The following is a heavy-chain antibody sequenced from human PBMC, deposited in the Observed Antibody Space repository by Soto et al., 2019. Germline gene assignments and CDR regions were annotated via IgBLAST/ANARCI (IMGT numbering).Heavy chain of an antibody. CDR1: GGSFSGYY. Sequence: PSETLSLTWAVYGGSFSGYYWSWIRQPPGKGLEWIGEINHSGSTNYNPSLKSRVTISVDTSKNQFSLKLSSVTAADTAVYYCARYRRTYYYDSSGYSPPPDAFDIWGQGTMVTVSS. CDR2: INHSGST. J-gene: IGHJ3*02. D-gene: IGHD3-22*01. V-gene: IGHV4-34*01. CDR3: ARYRRTYYYDSSGYSPPPDAFDI.